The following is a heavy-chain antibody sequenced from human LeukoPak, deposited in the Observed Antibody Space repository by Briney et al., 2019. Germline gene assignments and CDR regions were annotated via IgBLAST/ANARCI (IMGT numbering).Heavy chain of an antibody. D-gene: IGHD5-18*01. J-gene: IGHJ5*02. Sequence: PSETLSLTCAVSGGSISSSNWWSWVRPPPGKGLEWIGEIYHSGSTNYNPSLKSRVTISVDKSKNQFSLKLSSVTAADTAVYYCARDRRTYSYGFGWWFDPWGQGTLVTVSS. CDR1: GGSISSSNW. CDR3: ARDRRTYSYGFGWWFDP. V-gene: IGHV4-4*02. CDR2: IYHSGST.